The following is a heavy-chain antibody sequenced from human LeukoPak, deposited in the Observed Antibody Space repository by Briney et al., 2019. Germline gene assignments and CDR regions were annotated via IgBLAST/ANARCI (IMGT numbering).Heavy chain of an antibody. D-gene: IGHD4-23*01. CDR2: IIPIFGTA. CDR1: GGTFISYA. J-gene: IGHJ1*01. CDR3: AEGGGNRGTFQH. V-gene: IGHV1-69*13. Sequence: GASVTVSCKASGGTFISYAISWVRQAPGQGLEWMGGIIPIFGTANYAQKFQGRVTITADESTSTAYMELSSLRSEDTAVYYCAEGGGNRGTFQHWGQGTLVTVSS.